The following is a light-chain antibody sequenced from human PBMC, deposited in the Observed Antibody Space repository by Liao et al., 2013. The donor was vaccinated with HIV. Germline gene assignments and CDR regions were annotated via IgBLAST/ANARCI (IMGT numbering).Light chain of an antibody. J-gene: IGLJ2*01. V-gene: IGLV3-1*01. CDR2: QDS. Sequence: SYELTQPPSVSVSPGQTASITCSGDKLGDKYACWYQQKPGQSPVLVIYQDSKRPSGIPDRFSASNSGNTAALTISGTQAEDEADYYCQAWDSSSAVFGGGTKLTVL. CDR3: QAWDSSSAV. CDR1: KLGDKY.